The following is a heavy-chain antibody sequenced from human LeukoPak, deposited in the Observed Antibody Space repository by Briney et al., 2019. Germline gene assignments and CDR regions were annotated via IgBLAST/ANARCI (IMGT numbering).Heavy chain of an antibody. CDR3: AKDQLVVATGYFDY. J-gene: IGHJ4*02. CDR2: ISYDGSNK. CDR1: GFTFSSYG. Sequence: PGGSLRLSCAASGFTFSSYGMHWVRQAPGKGPEWVAVISYDGSNKYYADSVKGRFTISRDNSKNTLYLQMNSLRAEDTAVYYCAKDQLVVATGYFDYWGQGTLVTVSS. D-gene: IGHD2-15*01. V-gene: IGHV3-30*18.